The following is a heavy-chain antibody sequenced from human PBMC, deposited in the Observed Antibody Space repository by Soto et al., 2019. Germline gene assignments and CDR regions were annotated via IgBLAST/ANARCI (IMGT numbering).Heavy chain of an antibody. CDR2: ISTYNGDT. CDR1: GYTITRSG. V-gene: IGHV1-18*01. D-gene: IGHD5-12*01. J-gene: IGHJ6*02. Sequence: QVQLVQSGAEVKKPGASVNVSCKASGYTITRSGISWVRQAPGQGLEWMGWISTYNGDTNYAQTFQGRVTMTTDTSTSTVHMEVRSLRSDDTAVYYCAREGVAPYYYYGMDVWGQGTPVTVSS. CDR3: AREGVAPYYYYGMDV.